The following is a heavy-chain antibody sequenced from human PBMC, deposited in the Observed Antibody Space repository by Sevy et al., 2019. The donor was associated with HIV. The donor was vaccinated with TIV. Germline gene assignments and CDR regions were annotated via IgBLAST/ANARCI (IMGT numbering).Heavy chain of an antibody. D-gene: IGHD3-22*01. CDR2: ISWNSGSI. Sequence: SLKISCAASGFTCDDDAMHWVRQAPGKGLEWVSGISWNSGSIGYADSVKGRFTISRDNAKNSLYLQMNSLRAEDTALYYCAKDIGIGSGYYRTEYYYYYYGMDVWGQGTTVTVSS. CDR1: GFTCDDDA. CDR3: AKDIGIGSGYYRTEYYYYYYGMDV. J-gene: IGHJ6*02. V-gene: IGHV3-9*01.